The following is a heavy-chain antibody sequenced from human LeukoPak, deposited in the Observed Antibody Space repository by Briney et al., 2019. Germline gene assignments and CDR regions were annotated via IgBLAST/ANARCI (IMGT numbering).Heavy chain of an antibody. V-gene: IGHV4-59*01. Sequence: PSETLSLTCTVSSGSINSYYWNWIRQPPGKGLEWIGRIYSSGSTNYSPSLKSRVTISVDTSKNQFSLKLSSVTAADTAVYYCARVGEARSRYFDWLSPIWFDPWGQGTLVTVSS. CDR2: IYSSGST. CDR1: SGSINSYY. CDR3: ARVGEARSRYFDWLSPIWFDP. J-gene: IGHJ5*02. D-gene: IGHD3-9*01.